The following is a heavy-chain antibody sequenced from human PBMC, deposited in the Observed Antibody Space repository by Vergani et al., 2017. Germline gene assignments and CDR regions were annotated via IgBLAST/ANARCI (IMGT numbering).Heavy chain of an antibody. D-gene: IGHD4-11*01. CDR2: IDHTGRP. V-gene: IGHV4-34*01. Sequence: QVQLQQWGGGLLKPSETLSLTCVVNGGSFTSYHWTLLRQSPGEGLEWVGDIDHTGRPDYNPPLNGRLTMSVDKTRNQFSLTLNSVTATNTAIYFCARVNTETNGHLYYYYYMDVWGQGTAVTVS. CDR1: GGSFTSYH. J-gene: IGHJ6*03. CDR3: ARVNTETNGHLYYYYYMDV.